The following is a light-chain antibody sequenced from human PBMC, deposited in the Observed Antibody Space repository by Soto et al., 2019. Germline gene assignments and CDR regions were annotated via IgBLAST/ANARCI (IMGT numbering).Light chain of an antibody. CDR3: QQYNNWLWT. J-gene: IGKJ1*01. CDR1: QSVSSN. V-gene: IGKV3-15*01. Sequence: EIVMTQSPATLSVSPGERATLSCRASQSVSSNLAWYQQKPGQAPRLLIYGASTRATGIPARFSGSGSGTEFTLTISSLLSEDFAVYYCQQYNNWLWTFGQGTKV. CDR2: GAS.